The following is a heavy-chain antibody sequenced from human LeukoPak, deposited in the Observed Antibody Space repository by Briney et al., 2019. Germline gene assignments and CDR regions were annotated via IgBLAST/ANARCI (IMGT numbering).Heavy chain of an antibody. D-gene: IGHD2-2*01. CDR1: GFTFSSYG. V-gene: IGHV3-30*02. CDR3: AKDNGGYCSSTSCYYA. Sequence: GGSLRLSYAASGFTFSSYGMHWVRQAPGKGLEWVAFIRYDGSNKYYADSVKGRFTISRDNSKNTLYLQMNSLRAEDTAVYYCAKDNGGYCSSTSCYYAWGQGTLVTVSS. J-gene: IGHJ4*02. CDR2: IRYDGSNK.